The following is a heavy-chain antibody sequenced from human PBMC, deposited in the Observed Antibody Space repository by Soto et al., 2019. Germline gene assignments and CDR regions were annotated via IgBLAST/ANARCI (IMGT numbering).Heavy chain of an antibody. CDR3: AKDGSSGWTRAAFDI. D-gene: IGHD6-19*01. V-gene: IGHV3-23*01. Sequence: PGGSLRLSCAASGFTFSSYAMSWVRQAPGKGLEWVSSISGSGGSTYYADSVKGRFTISRDNSKNTLYLQMNSLRAEDTAVYHCAKDGSSGWTRAAFDIWGQGTMVTVSS. CDR2: ISGSGGST. J-gene: IGHJ3*02. CDR1: GFTFSSYA.